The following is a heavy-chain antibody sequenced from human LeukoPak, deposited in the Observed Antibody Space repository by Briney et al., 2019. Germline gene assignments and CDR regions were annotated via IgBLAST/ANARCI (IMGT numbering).Heavy chain of an antibody. Sequence: ASVKVSCKASGGTFSSYAISWVRQAPGQGLEWMGGIIPIFGTANYAQKFQDRVTITTDESTSTAYMELSSLRSEDTAVYYCARVRAQNYDFWSGYYVAPFGRLRHAPYYYYMDVWGKGTTVTVSS. V-gene: IGHV1-69*05. CDR1: GGTFSSYA. CDR2: IIPIFGTA. J-gene: IGHJ6*03. D-gene: IGHD3-3*01. CDR3: ARVRAQNYDFWSGYYVAPFGRLRHAPYYYYMDV.